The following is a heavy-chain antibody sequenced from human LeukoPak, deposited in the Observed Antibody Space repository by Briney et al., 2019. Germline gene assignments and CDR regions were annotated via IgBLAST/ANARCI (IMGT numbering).Heavy chain of an antibody. CDR3: ARHQRGNSDAFDI. CDR1: GGSFSGYS. V-gene: IGHV4-34*01. Sequence: SETLSLTCAVYGGSFSGYSWNCIRQPPGKGLQWIGEVNHSGSTKYNPSLKSRVTISIDTSKNQFSLKLSSVTAADTAVYYCARHQRGNSDAFDIWGQGTMVTVSS. D-gene: IGHD4-23*01. CDR2: VNHSGST. J-gene: IGHJ3*02.